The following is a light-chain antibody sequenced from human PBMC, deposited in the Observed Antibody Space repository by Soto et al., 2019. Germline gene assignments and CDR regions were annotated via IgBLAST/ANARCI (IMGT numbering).Light chain of an antibody. CDR1: SSNIGAGSD. CDR2: ANS. CDR3: QSYDTSLSGWV. V-gene: IGLV1-40*01. Sequence: QSVLTQPPSVSGAPGQRVTISCTGSSSNIGAGSDVHWYQQFPGTAPKLLIFANSVRPSGVPDRFSASKSGTSASLAITGLQAEDEADYYCQSYDTSLSGWVFGGGTQLTVL. J-gene: IGLJ3*02.